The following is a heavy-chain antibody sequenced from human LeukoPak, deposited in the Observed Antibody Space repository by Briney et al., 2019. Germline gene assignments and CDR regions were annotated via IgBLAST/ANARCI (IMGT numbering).Heavy chain of an antibody. D-gene: IGHD6-13*01. CDR3: ARAGLSIAAAGTNAFDI. CDR1: GGSISRYY. J-gene: IGHJ3*02. V-gene: IGHV4-59*12. Sequence: SETLSLTCTVSGGSISRYYWSWIRQPPGRGLEWIAYISNSGATNYNPSLKSRVSISMDTSKNQFSLKLSSVTAADTAVYYRARAGLSIAAAGTNAFDIWGQGTMVTVSS. CDR2: ISNSGAT.